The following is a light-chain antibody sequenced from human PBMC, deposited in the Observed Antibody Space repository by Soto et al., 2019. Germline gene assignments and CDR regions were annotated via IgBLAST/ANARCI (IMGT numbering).Light chain of an antibody. CDR1: QTISSR. V-gene: IGKV1-5*01. CDR2: DAS. Sequence: DSQMTQSPSTLSASVGDRVTITCRASQTISSRLAWYQQKPGKAPKLLIYDASSLESGVPSRFRGSGYGTDFALTITSLQPEDFATYYCQQSYNSPPITFGQGTRLEIK. CDR3: QQSYNSPPIT. J-gene: IGKJ5*01.